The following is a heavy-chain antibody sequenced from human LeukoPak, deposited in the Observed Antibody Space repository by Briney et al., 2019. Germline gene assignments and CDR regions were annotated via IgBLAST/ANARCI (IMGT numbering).Heavy chain of an antibody. CDR2: IYYSGST. V-gene: IGHV4-30-4*01. CDR3: ARGRIQYYYGSGSYYIDY. CDR1: GGSISSGDYY. D-gene: IGHD3-10*01. Sequence: SQTLSLTCTVSGGSISSGDYYWSWIRQPPGKGLEWIGYIYYSGSTYYNPSLKSRVTISVDTSKNQFSLKLSSVTAADTAVCYCARGRIQYYYGSGSYYIDYWGQGTLVTVSS. J-gene: IGHJ4*02.